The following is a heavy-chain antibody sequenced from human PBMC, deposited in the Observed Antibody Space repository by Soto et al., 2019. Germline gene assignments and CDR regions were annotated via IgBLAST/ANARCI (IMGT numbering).Heavy chain of an antibody. J-gene: IGHJ4*02. CDR2: VYYSGST. Sequence: PSETLSLTCSVSGGSISCSYWSWIRQAPGKGLEWLGYVYYSGSTNYSPSLKSRVSISVDTSKNEFSLRLSSVTAADTAVYYCARGHKVTTGGSWYFDYWGQGTLVTVSS. V-gene: IGHV4-59*12. CDR3: ARGHKVTTGGSWYFDY. D-gene: IGHD4-17*01. CDR1: GGSISCSY.